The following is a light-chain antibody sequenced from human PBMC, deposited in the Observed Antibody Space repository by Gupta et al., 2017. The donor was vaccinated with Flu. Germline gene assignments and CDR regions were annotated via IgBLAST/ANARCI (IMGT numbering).Light chain of an antibody. CDR2: YKSDSDK. CDR3: VIWHSSAWV. CDR1: TGINVCTSK. Sequence: CTLHTGINVCTSKIHWYRQKPGSPPQYLLTYKSDSDKQQGSGVPSRFSGSKDASANAGILLVSGLQSEDEADYYCVIWHSSAWVFGGGTKLTVL. J-gene: IGLJ2*01. V-gene: IGLV5-45*01.